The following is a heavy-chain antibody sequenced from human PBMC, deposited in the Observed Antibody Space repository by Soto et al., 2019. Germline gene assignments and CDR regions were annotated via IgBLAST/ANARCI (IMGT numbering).Heavy chain of an antibody. Sequence: SGTLSLTCAVYGESFSGYYWTWIRQPPGEGLEWIGEVSHSGSANYNPSLKSRLTISADTSKNQFSPKLTSVTAADPAVYYCATLCRGGDCLWYFDLWGRGTLVT. CDR3: ATLCRGGDCLWYFDL. CDR1: GESFSGYY. D-gene: IGHD2-21*02. V-gene: IGHV4-34*09. CDR2: VSHSGSA. J-gene: IGHJ2*01.